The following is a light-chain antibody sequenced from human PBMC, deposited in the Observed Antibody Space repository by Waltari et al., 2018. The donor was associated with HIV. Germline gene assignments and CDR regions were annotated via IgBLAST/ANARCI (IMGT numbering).Light chain of an antibody. CDR3: ASWDDKLDGWV. CDR2: NND. Sequence: QSLLPQPPSASGTPGQRVTISCSGSYSNIGSNTVNWHQQLPGSAPRALIYNNDQRPSGVPDRFSGSKSGTSASLATSWLQSEDQGDYYCASWDDKLDGWVFGGGTRLTVL. V-gene: IGLV1-44*01. J-gene: IGLJ3*02. CDR1: YSNIGSNT.